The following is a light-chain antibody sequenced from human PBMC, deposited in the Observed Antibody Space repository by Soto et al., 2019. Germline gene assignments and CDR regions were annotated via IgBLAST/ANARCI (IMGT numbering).Light chain of an antibody. CDR3: QRYNSAPWR. Sequence: DIQITQSPSSLSASVGDRVTITCRASQGISNYLAWYQQKPGKVPKLLIYAESTLQSGVPSRFSGSGSGTDFTLTISSXQPEDVATYYCQRYNSAPWRFGQGTKVDIK. CDR1: QGISNY. V-gene: IGKV1-27*01. J-gene: IGKJ1*01. CDR2: AES.